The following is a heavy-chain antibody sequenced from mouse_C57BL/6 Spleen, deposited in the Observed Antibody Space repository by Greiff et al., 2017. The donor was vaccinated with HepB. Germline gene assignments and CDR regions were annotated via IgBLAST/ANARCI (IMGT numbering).Heavy chain of an antibody. CDR3: AKTGKGAMDY. J-gene: IGHJ4*01. Sequence: DVMLVESGGGLVKPGGSLKLSCAASGFTFSSYTMSWVRQTPEKRLEWVATISGGGGNTYYPDSVKGRFTISRDNAKNTLYLQMSSLRSEDTALYYCAKTGKGAMDYWGQGTSVTVSS. CDR1: GFTFSSYT. CDR2: ISGGGGNT. D-gene: IGHD4-1*01. V-gene: IGHV5-9*01.